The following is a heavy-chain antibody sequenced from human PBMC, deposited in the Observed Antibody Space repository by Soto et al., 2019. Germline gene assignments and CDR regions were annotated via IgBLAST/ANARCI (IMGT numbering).Heavy chain of an antibody. CDR1: GGSISSGGYY. CDR3: ARQNRVYDSSGYYYPYYFDY. V-gene: IGHV4-31*03. D-gene: IGHD3-22*01. CDR2: IYYSGST. Sequence: PSETLSLTCTVSGGSISSGGYYWSWIRQHPGKGLEWIGYIYYSGSTYYNPSLKSRVTISVDTSKNQFSLKLSSVTAADTAVYYCARQNRVYDSSGYYYPYYFDYWGQGTLVTVS. J-gene: IGHJ4*02.